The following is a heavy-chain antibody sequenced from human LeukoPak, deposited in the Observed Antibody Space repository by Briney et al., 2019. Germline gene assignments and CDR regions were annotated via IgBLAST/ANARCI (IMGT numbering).Heavy chain of an antibody. CDR3: SREGEGVNNWAFDY. J-gene: IGHJ4*02. V-gene: IGHV3-73*01. CDR1: GFTFSSYS. CDR2: IRTKANSYAT. D-gene: IGHD1-20*01. Sequence: GGSLRLSCAASGFTFSSYSMNWVRQASGKGLEWVGRIRTKANSYATAYAASVKGRFTISRDDSKNTAYLQMNSLKTEDTAVYYCSREGEGVNNWAFDYWSQGTLVTFSS.